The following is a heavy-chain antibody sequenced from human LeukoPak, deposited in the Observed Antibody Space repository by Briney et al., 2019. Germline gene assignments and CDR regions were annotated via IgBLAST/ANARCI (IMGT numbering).Heavy chain of an antibody. CDR1: GGSFSGYY. V-gene: IGHV4-34*01. D-gene: IGHD2-2*02. CDR2: INHSGST. CDR3: ARGRDKLGYCSSTSCYRQYNWFDP. Sequence: SETLSLACAVYGGSFSGYYWSWIRQPPGKGLEWIGEINHSGSTNYNPSLKSRVTISVDTSKNQFSLKLSSVTAADTAVYYCARGRDKLGYCSSTSCYRQYNWFDPWGQGTLVTVSS. J-gene: IGHJ5*02.